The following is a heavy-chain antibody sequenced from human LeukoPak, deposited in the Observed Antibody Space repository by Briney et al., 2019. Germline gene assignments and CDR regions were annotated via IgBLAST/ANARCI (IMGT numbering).Heavy chain of an antibody. D-gene: IGHD3-10*01. J-gene: IGHJ5*02. CDR1: GGSFSGYY. V-gene: IGHV4-34*01. CDR2: INHSGST. CDR3: ARQGGYYGSGSYYYLSDWFDP. Sequence: SETLSLTCAVYGGSFSGYYWSWIRQPPGKGLEWIGEINHSGSTNYNPSLKSRVTISVDTSKNQFSLKLSSVTAADTAVYYCARQGGYYGSGSYYYLSDWFDPWGQGTLVTVSS.